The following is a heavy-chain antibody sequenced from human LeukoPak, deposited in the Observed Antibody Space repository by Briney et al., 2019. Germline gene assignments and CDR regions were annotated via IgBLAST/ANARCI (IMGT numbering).Heavy chain of an antibody. CDR1: GFTFSNFW. CDR3: ASGDAFSGDH. CDR2: IHPEGNEK. D-gene: IGHD3-10*01. J-gene: IGHJ4*02. V-gene: IGHV3-7*01. Sequence: PGGSLRLSCAVSGFTFSNFWMSWVRQAPGRGLEWVANIHPEGNEKYHVGSVEGRFVISRDNTKNLLFLQMSGLRVEDTALYYCASGDAFSGDHWGQGTLVTVSS.